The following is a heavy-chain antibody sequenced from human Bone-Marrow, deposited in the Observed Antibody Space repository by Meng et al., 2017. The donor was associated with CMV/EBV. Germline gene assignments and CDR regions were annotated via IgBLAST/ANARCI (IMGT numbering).Heavy chain of an antibody. J-gene: IGHJ4*02. CDR1: GFTFSSYA. CDR3: AKDLIDSSSVRIFDY. CDR2: IYSGGSST. Sequence: GESLKISCAASGFTFSSYAMSWVRQAPGKGLEWVSVIYSGGSSTYYADSVKGRFTISRDNSKNTLYLQMNSLRAEDTAVYYCAKDLIDSSSVRIFDYWGQGTLVTVSS. D-gene: IGHD6-6*01. V-gene: IGHV3-23*03.